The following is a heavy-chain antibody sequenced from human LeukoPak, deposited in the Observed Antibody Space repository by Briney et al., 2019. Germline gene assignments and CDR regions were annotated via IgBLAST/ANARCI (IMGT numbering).Heavy chain of an antibody. CDR2: IYTSGST. Sequence: SETLSLTCTVSGGSISSGSYYWSWIRQPAGKGLEWIGRIYTSGSTNYNPSLKSRVTISVDTSKNQFSLKLSSVTAADTAVYYCARDDDYYDSSGYCSWGQGTLVTVSS. D-gene: IGHD3-22*01. J-gene: IGHJ5*02. V-gene: IGHV4-61*02. CDR3: ARDDDYYDSSGYCS. CDR1: GGSISSGSYY.